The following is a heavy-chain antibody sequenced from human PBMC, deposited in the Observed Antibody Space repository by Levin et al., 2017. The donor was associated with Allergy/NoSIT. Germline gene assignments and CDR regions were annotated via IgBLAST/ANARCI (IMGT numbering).Heavy chain of an antibody. D-gene: IGHD5-18*01. CDR3: ARSSFHYGYLLHAFDI. Sequence: SETLSLTCAVSGYSISSGYYWGWIRQPPGKGLEWIGSIYHSESTYYNPSLKSRVTISVDTSKNQFSLKLSSVTAADTAVYYCARSSFHYGYLLHAFDIWGQGTMVTVSS. V-gene: IGHV4-38-2*01. CDR1: GYSISSGYY. CDR2: IYHSEST. J-gene: IGHJ3*02.